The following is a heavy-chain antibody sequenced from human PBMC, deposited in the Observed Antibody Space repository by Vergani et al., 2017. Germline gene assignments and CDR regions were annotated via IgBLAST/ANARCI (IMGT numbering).Heavy chain of an antibody. J-gene: IGHJ3*01. V-gene: IGHV4-61*02. CDR1: GGSFSTGGQS. CDR3: AXDGGEYDKDALEV. D-gene: IGHD2-21*01. CDR2: IYTSGAT. Sequence: QVQLQESGPGLVKPSQNLYLTCTVSGGSFSTGGQSWTWLRQSAGKGLEWIGRIYTSGATNYNPSLRRRAIMSVYASKKQFSLKLTSVTAADTAVYYCAXDGGEYDKDALEVWGQGTKVTVTS.